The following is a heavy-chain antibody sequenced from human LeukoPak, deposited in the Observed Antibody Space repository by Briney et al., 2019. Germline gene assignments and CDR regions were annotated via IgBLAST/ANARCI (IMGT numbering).Heavy chain of an antibody. Sequence: PGGSLRPSCAASGFTFSSYGMHWVRQAPGKGLEWVAFIRYDGSNKYYADSVKGRFTISRDNSKNTLFLQMNSLRVEDTAVYHCAKEMTGGWPFDYWGQGTLVTVSS. CDR3: AKEMTGGWPFDY. CDR1: GFTFSSYG. D-gene: IGHD6-19*01. J-gene: IGHJ4*02. CDR2: IRYDGSNK. V-gene: IGHV3-30*02.